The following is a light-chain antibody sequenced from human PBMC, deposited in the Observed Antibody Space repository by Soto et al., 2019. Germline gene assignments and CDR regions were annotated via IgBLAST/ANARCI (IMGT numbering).Light chain of an antibody. Sequence: EIVMTQSPATLSVSPGERATLSCRASQSVSDNLAWYQQKPGQAPRLLIYGASTRATGIPARFSGSGSWKEFTLTISSLQSEDFAVYYCQQYNKWPHTFGGGTKGDIK. CDR2: GAS. CDR3: QQYNKWPHT. CDR1: QSVSDN. V-gene: IGKV3D-15*01. J-gene: IGKJ4*01.